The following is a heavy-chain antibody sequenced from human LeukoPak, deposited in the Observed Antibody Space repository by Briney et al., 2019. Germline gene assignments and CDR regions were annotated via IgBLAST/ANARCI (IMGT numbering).Heavy chain of an antibody. CDR3: ARRGGPGSYWSDP. D-gene: IGHD3-10*01. J-gene: IGHJ5*02. CDR2: ISSSSSTI. V-gene: IGHV3-48*01. CDR1: GFTFSSCS. Sequence: TGGSLRLSCAASGFTFSSCSMNWVRQAPGKGLEWVSYISSSSSTIYYADSVKGRFTISRDNAKNSLYLQMNSLRAEDTAVYYCARRGGPGSYWSDPWGQGTLVTVSS.